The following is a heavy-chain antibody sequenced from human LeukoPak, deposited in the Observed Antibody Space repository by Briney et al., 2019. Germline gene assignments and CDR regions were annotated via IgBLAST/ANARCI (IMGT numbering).Heavy chain of an antibody. Sequence: SETLSLTCTVSGGSIISDSYYWAWIRQPPGKGLEWIGSAYYTGTAYYNPSLKSRVTISVDTSKSQFSLKLSSVTAADTAVYYCATHPSGYDPRKLDYWGQGTLVTVSS. CDR1: GGSIISDSYY. J-gene: IGHJ4*02. CDR2: AYYTGTA. D-gene: IGHD5-12*01. V-gene: IGHV4-39*07. CDR3: ATHPSGYDPRKLDY.